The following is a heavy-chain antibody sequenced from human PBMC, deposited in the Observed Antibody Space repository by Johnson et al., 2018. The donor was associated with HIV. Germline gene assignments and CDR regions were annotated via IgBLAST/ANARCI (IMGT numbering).Heavy chain of an antibody. V-gene: IGHV3-30-3*01. CDR3: ARLPSGYSRDDLDI. J-gene: IGHJ3*02. CDR1: GFTFSSYA. Sequence: VQLVESGGGVVQPGRSLRLSCAASGFTFSSYAMHWVRQAPGKGLEWVAVISYDGSNKYYADSVKGRFTISRDSSKNTLYLQINSLRPEDTAVYYCARLPSGYSRDDLDIWGQGTMVTVSS. CDR2: ISYDGSNK. D-gene: IGHD5-18*01.